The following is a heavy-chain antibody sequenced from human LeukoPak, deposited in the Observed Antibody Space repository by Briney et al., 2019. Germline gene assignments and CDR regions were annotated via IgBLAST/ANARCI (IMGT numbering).Heavy chain of an antibody. CDR3: ARGGYYDPPRDY. D-gene: IGHD3-16*01. J-gene: IGHJ4*02. Sequence: PSETLSLTCTVSGDSISSSSYYWSWIRQPPGKGLEWIGYISYSGSTNYHPSLKSRVTISVDTSKNQFSLRLSSVTAADTAVYYCARGGYYDPPRDYWGQGTLVTVSS. V-gene: IGHV4-61*01. CDR2: ISYSGST. CDR1: GDSISSSSYY.